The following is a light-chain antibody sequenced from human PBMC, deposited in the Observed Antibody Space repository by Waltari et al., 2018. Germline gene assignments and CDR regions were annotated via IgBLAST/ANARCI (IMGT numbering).Light chain of an antibody. Sequence: SCRASQSVSKYLAWYQQKPGQAPRLLIFGASSRATGIPDRFSGSGSGTDLSLTISRVEPEDFAVYYCQQYVSLTATFGQGTKVEIE. CDR1: QSVSKY. V-gene: IGKV3-20*01. CDR2: GAS. CDR3: QQYVSLTAT. J-gene: IGKJ1*01.